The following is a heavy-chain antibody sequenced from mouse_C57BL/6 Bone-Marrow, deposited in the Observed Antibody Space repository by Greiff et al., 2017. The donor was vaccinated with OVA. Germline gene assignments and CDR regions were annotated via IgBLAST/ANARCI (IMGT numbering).Heavy chain of an antibody. D-gene: IGHD1-1*01. J-gene: IGHJ1*03. Sequence: VQLQQPGAELVKPGASVKMSCKASGYTFTSYWITWVKQRPGQGLEWIGDIYPGSGSTNYNEKFKSTATLTVDTSSSTAYMQLSSLTSEDSAVYYCARRYYGRSYWYFDVWGKGTTVTVSS. V-gene: IGHV1-55*01. CDR2: IYPGSGST. CDR1: GYTFTSYW. CDR3: ARRYYGRSYWYFDV.